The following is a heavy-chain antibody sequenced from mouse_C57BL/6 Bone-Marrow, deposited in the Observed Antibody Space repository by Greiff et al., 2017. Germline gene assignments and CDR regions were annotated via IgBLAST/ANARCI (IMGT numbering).Heavy chain of an antibody. CDR2: ISNGGGST. CDR3: ERLTTLVPYYWDY. J-gene: IGHJ2*01. CDR1: GFTFSDYY. V-gene: IGHV5-12*01. Sequence: EVNVVESGGGLVQPGGSLKLSCAASGFTFSDYYMYWVRQTPEKRLEWVAYISNGGGSTYYPDTVKGRFTISRDNAKTTLYQQMSRLKSEDTAMYYCERLTTLVPYYWDYWGQGTTLTVSS. D-gene: IGHD1-1*01.